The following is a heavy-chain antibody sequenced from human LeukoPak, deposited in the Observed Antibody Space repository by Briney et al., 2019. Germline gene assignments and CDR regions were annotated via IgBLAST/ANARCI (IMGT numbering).Heavy chain of an antibody. D-gene: IGHD6-19*01. CDR1: GLTVSNNY. J-gene: IGHJ4*02. CDR3: ARDSNGPAF. CDR2: IYSGGGT. Sequence: GGSLRLSCAASGLTVSNNYMSWVRQAPGKGLEWVSVIYSGGGTFYSEFVKGRFTISRDYSKNTLYLQMNSLRADDTAVYYCARDSNGPAFWGQGTLVTVSS. V-gene: IGHV3-53*01.